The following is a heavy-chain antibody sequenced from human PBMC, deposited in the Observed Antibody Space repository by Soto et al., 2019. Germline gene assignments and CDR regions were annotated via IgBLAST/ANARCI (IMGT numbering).Heavy chain of an antibody. CDR2: ISGTGGTT. V-gene: IGHV3-23*01. CDR3: AKDRHYGSGTYSDSFLDY. D-gene: IGHD3-10*01. CDR1: GFTFKSYA. Sequence: EVQLLESGGGLVQPGGSLRFSCGGSGFTFKSYAMTWVRQAPGNGLECVSAISGTGGTTYYANSVKGRFTISRDQSKDTLYLLMNSLRAEDTAIYYCAKDRHYGSGTYSDSFLDYWGQGTLVTVSS. J-gene: IGHJ4*02.